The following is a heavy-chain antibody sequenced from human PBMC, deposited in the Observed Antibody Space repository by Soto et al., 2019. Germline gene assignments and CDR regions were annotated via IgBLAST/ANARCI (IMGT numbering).Heavy chain of an antibody. CDR3: ASSSQIGDLDY. CDR1: GYTFTSYA. J-gene: IGHJ4*02. CDR2: INADNGNT. D-gene: IGHD3-10*01. V-gene: IGHV1-3*01. Sequence: QVQLVQSGAEVKKPGASVKVSCKASGYTFTSYAMHWVRQAPGQRLEWMGWINADNGNTKYSQKFQGRVTITRDTSATTAYMELSSLRSEDTAVYYYASSSQIGDLDYWGQGPLVTVSS.